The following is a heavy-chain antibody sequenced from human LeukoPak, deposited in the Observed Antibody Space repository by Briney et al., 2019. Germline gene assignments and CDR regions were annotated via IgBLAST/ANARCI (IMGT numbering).Heavy chain of an antibody. CDR3: GRDAEQWLVNPSAY. J-gene: IGHJ4*02. D-gene: IGHD6-19*01. V-gene: IGHV1-2*02. Sequence: ASVKVSCKASGYTFTGYYMHWVRQAPGQGLEWMGWVNPNSGGTNYAQKFQGRVTMTRDTSISTAYMELSRMRSDDTAVYYCGRDAEQWLVNPSAYWGQGTLVTVSS. CDR1: GYTFTGYY. CDR2: VNPNSGGT.